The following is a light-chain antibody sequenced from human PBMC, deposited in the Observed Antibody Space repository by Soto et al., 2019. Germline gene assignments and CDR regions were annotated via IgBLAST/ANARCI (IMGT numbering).Light chain of an antibody. CDR1: QSISSY. V-gene: IGKV1-39*01. CDR3: QQTDTFPRT. J-gene: IGKJ1*01. CDR2: AAS. Sequence: DIQMTQSPSSLSASVGDRVTITCRVSQSISSYLNWYQHKPGKAPKLLIYAASSLQTGVPSRFSGSRSGTDFALTISSLQREDFATYYCQQTDTFPRTFGQGTKVEMK.